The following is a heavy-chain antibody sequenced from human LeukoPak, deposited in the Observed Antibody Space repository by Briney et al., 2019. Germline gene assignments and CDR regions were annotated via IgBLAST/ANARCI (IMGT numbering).Heavy chain of an antibody. CDR3: VKTHFDHYYGLDV. CDR1: GFTFSSYA. V-gene: IGHV3-64D*09. CDR2: ISSNGSST. J-gene: IGHJ6*02. Sequence: GGSLRLSCSASGFTFSSYAMHWVRQAPGKGLEYVSAISSNGSSTYYADSVKGRFTISRDNSKNTLYLQMSSLRVDDTAVYYCVKTHFDHYYGLDVWGQGTTVIVSS.